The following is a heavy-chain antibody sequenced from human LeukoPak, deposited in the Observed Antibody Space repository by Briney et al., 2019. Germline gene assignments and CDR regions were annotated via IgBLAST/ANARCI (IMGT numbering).Heavy chain of an antibody. CDR3: ARSHWALYDQRYYFDY. V-gene: IGHV1-69*01. CDR2: IIPIFGTA. CDR1: GGTFSSYA. Sequence: GASVKVSCKASGGTFSSYAISWVRQAPGQGLEWMGGIIPIFGTANYAQKFQGRVTITADESTSTAYMELSSLRSEDTAVYYCARSHWALYDQRYYFDYWGQGTLVTVSS. D-gene: IGHD2-2*02. J-gene: IGHJ4*02.